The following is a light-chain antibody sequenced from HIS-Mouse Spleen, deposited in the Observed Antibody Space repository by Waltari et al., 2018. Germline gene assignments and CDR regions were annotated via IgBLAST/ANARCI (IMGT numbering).Light chain of an antibody. CDR1: ALPKKY. CDR2: EDR. V-gene: IGLV3-10*01. CDR3: YSTDSSGNHRV. Sequence: SYELTQPPSVSVSPGQTARITCSGDALPKKYAYWYQQKSGQAPVLVIYEDRKRPSGFPERCSGSSSGTMATLTISGAQVEDEADYYCYSTDSSGNHRVFGGGTKLTVL. J-gene: IGLJ2*01.